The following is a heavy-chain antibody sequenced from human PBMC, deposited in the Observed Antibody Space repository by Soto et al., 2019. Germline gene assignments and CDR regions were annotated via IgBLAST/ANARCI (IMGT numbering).Heavy chain of an antibody. V-gene: IGHV4-59*01. CDR2: VYSGGGT. D-gene: IGHD3-22*01. CDR3: ARPMSSGYHWYFDL. J-gene: IGHJ2*01. CDR1: GGSLRGYS. Sequence: PSETLSLTCTVSGGSLRGYSWSWIRQSPGKGLEWIGYVYSGGGTNYSPSFMGRVTISVDTTDNQFSLKLNSVTAADTAFYYCARPMSSGYHWYFDLWRRGTLVT.